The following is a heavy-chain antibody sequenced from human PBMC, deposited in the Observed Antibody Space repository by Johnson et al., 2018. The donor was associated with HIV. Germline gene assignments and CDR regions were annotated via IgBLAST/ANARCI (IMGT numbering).Heavy chain of an antibody. CDR1: GFTFSSYG. V-gene: IGHV3-7*03. CDR3: ARDDDVKAFDI. J-gene: IGHJ3*02. CDR2: IKQDGSAK. Sequence: MQLVESGGGVVQPGRSLRLSCAASGFTFSSYGMHWVRQAPGKGLEWVANIKQDGSAKYYVDSVKGRFTISRDNAKNSLYLQMNSLRAEDTAVYYCARDDDVKAFDIWGQGTMVTVSS. D-gene: IGHD1-1*01.